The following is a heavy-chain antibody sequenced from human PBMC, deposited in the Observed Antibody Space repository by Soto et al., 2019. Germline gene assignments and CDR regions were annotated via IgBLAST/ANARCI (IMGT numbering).Heavy chain of an antibody. D-gene: IGHD3-10*01. Sequence: PSETLSLTCTVSGGSISSGGYYWSWIRQHPGKGLEWIGYIYYSGSTYYNPSLKSRVTISVDTSKNQFSLKLSSVTAADTAVYYCASRRSRHMVRGVSQYAFDIWGQGTMVTVSS. CDR1: GGSISSGGYY. CDR2: IYYSGST. J-gene: IGHJ3*02. CDR3: ASRRSRHMVRGVSQYAFDI. V-gene: IGHV4-31*03.